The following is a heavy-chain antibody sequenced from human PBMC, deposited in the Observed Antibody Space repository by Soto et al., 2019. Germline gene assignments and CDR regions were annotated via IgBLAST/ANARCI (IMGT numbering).Heavy chain of an antibody. CDR1: GYTFTSYD. D-gene: IGHD2-8*01. Sequence: DAVQVSCKASGYTFTSYDINWVRQATGQGLEWMGWMNPNSGNTGYAQKFQGRVTMTRNTSISTAYMELSSLRSEDTAVYYCAREGGIVLRLYAKLGYYYGIDVWGQGTTVTVCS. CDR3: AREGGIVLRLYAKLGYYYGIDV. J-gene: IGHJ6*02. CDR2: MNPNSGNT. V-gene: IGHV1-8*01.